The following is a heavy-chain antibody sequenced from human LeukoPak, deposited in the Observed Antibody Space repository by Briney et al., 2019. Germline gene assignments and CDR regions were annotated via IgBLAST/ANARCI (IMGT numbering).Heavy chain of an antibody. CDR2: IRSNGATA. Sequence: GGSLRLSCAASGFSFSRFAMTWVRQAPGKGLEWVSTIRSNGATASNADSVKGRFTISRDNSKNTVYLQVNSLRVEDTAVYFCVRDSSGDSSGRPSLDYWGQGTLVTVSS. CDR3: VRDSSGDSSGRPSLDY. V-gene: IGHV3-23*01. D-gene: IGHD3-10*01. CDR1: GFSFSRFA. J-gene: IGHJ4*02.